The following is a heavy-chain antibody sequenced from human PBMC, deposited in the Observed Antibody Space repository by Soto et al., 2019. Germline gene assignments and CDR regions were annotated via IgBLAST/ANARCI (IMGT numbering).Heavy chain of an antibody. CDR3: AKPQTPTYYDFWSGYAGAFDI. J-gene: IGHJ3*02. CDR1: GFTFSSYA. D-gene: IGHD3-3*01. V-gene: IGHV3-23*01. Sequence: GGSLRLSCAASGFTFSSYAMSWVRQAPGKGLEWVSAISGSGGSTYYADSVKGRFTISRDNSKNTLYLQMNSLRAEDTAVYYCAKPQTPTYYDFWSGYAGAFDIWGQGTMVTVSS. CDR2: ISGSGGST.